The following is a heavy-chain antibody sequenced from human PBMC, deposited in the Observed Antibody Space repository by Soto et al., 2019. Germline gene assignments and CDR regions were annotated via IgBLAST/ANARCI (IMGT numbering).Heavy chain of an antibody. CDR2: IKSKTDGGTT. V-gene: IGHV3-15*07. Sequence: EVQLVESGGGLVKPGGSLSVSCAASGFTFRNAWMNWVRQAPGKGLEWVGRIKSKTDGGTTDYAAPVKGRFTISRDDSKNTLYLQINSLKTEDTAVYYCTTDWAGSQSSSWYRVRSMGDYYYYGMDVWGQGTTVTVSS. CDR3: TTDWAGSQSSSWYRVRSMGDYYYYGMDV. D-gene: IGHD6-13*01. J-gene: IGHJ6*02. CDR1: GFTFRNAW.